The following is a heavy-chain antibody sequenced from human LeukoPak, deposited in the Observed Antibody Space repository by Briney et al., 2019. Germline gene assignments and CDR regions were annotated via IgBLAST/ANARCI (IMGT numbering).Heavy chain of an antibody. J-gene: IGHJ3*02. D-gene: IGHD5-12*01. CDR1: DGSFSYYY. CDR2: INPSEST. CDR3: ARARRGGYRVRDAFDI. V-gene: IGHV4-34*01. Sequence: SETLSLTCAVYDGSFSYYYWSWIRQPPGKGLEWIGEINPSESTNYNPSLKSRVTISEDTSKKQFSLKPSSVTAADTAVYYCARARRGGYRVRDAFDIWGQGTMVTVSA.